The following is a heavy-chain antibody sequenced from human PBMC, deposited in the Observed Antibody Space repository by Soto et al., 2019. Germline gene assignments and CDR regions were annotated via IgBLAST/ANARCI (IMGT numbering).Heavy chain of an antibody. CDR1: GLIFSSYA. CDR2: ISGSGGST. V-gene: IGHV3-23*01. J-gene: IGHJ4*02. Sequence: EVQLLESGGGLVQPGGSLRLSCAASGLIFSSYAMSWVRQAPGKGLEWVSSISGSGGSTYYADSVKGRFTIARDNSKNTLYLQTNSLTAEDTAVYYCAKASSQSAYDSGLFDYWGQGTLVTVSS. D-gene: IGHD5-12*01. CDR3: AKASSQSAYDSGLFDY.